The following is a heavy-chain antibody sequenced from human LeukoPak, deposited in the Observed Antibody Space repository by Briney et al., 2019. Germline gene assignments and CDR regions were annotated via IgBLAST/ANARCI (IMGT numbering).Heavy chain of an antibody. CDR2: IKQDGSEK. CDR3: ARVYSSGWWPIDY. Sequence: GGSLRLSCVASGFTFSSYWMSWVRQAPGKGLEWVANIKQDGSEKYYVDSVKGRFTTTRDNAKNSLYLQMNSLRAEDTAVYYCARVYSSGWWPIDYWGQGTLVTVSS. J-gene: IGHJ4*02. D-gene: IGHD6-19*01. CDR1: GFTFSSYW. V-gene: IGHV3-7*01.